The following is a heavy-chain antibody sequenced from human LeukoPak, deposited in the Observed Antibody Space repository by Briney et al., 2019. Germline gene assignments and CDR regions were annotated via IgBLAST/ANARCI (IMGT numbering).Heavy chain of an antibody. J-gene: IGHJ4*02. CDR3: ATDEMATINYFDY. Sequence: PGGSLRLSCAASGFTFSSYSMNWVRQAPGKGLEWVSYISSSSSTIYYADSVKGRFTISRDNAKNSLYLQMNSLRAEDTAVYYCATDEMATINYFDYGGQGTLVTVSA. V-gene: IGHV3-48*01. CDR1: GFTFSSYS. CDR2: ISSSSSTI. D-gene: IGHD5-24*01.